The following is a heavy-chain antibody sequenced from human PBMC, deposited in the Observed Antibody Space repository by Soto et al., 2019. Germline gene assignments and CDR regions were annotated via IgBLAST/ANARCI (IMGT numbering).Heavy chain of an antibody. V-gene: IGHV1-69*13. CDR2: IIPIFGTA. CDR1: GGTFSSYA. D-gene: IGHD2-2*01. J-gene: IGHJ6*02. CDR3: ARGPKRYCSSTSCSNYYYYYYGMDV. Sequence: SVKVSCKASGGTFSSYAISWVRQAPGQGLEWMGGIIPIFGTANYAQKFQGRVTITADESTSTAYMELSSLRSEDTAVYYCARGPKRYCSSTSCSNYYYYYYGMDVRGQGTTVTVSS.